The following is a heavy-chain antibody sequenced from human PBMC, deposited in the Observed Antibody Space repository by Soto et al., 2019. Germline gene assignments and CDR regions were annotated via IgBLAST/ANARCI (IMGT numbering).Heavy chain of an antibody. V-gene: IGHV4-4*07. D-gene: IGHD3-3*01. CDR1: GGAISGYY. Sequence: SETLSLTCTVTGGAISGYYWTWMRQSAGGGLEWIGRIYSSGSTNYNPSLKSRVTISLDTSMNHFSLRLSSVTAADTAVYYCARGKRFSDWFDPWGQGTLVTVSS. CDR3: ARGKRFSDWFDP. J-gene: IGHJ5*02. CDR2: IYSSGST.